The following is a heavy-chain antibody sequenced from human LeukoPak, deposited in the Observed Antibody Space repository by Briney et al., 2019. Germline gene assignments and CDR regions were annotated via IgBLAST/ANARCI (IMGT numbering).Heavy chain of an antibody. Sequence: SETLSLTCTVSAGSISSSSYYWGWIRQTPGKGLEWIGSIYYTGSTYYNPCRKSRVTISVDTSKNQFSLRLTSVTAAATAVYYCARHGHHGAHDYWGQGTLVTVSS. J-gene: IGHJ4*02. CDR2: IYYTGST. CDR3: ARHGHHGAHDY. V-gene: IGHV4-39*01. CDR1: AGSISSSSYY. D-gene: IGHD4/OR15-4a*01.